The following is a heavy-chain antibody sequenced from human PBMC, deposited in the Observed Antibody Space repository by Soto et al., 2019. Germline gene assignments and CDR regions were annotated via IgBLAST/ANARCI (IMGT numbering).Heavy chain of an antibody. D-gene: IGHD3-10*01. CDR3: AAAWFGELLEFDY. CDR2: IVVGSGNT. CDR1: GFTFTSSA. J-gene: IGHJ4*02. V-gene: IGHV1-58*02. Sequence: VASVKVSCKASGFTFTSSAMQWVRQARGQRLEWIGWIVVGSGNTNYAQKFQERVTITRDMSTSTAYMELSSLRSEDTAVYYCAAAWFGELLEFDYWGQGTLVTVSS.